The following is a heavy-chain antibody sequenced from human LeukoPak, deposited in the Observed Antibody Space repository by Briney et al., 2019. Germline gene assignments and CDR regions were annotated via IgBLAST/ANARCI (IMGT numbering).Heavy chain of an antibody. CDR3: ARIATTRDFWNGHSYYVDV. CDR1: GGSFTNYY. V-gene: IGHV4-59*01. D-gene: IGHD3-3*01. CDR2: VYYSGST. J-gene: IGHJ6*03. Sequence: SETLSLTCTVSGGSFTNYYWSWIRQPPGGGLDLFGHVYYSGSTKYNPSFQSRVTILLDTSTNQFSLKLSSVTAADTAVYYCARIATTRDFWNGHSYYVDVWGKGTTITVSS.